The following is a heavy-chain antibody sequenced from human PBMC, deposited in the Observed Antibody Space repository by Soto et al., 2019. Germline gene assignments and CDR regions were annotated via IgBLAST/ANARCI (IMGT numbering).Heavy chain of an antibody. V-gene: IGHV1-8*01. J-gene: IGHJ6*02. Sequence: ASVKVSFKASGYTFTSYDINWVRQATGQGLEWMGWMNPNSGNTGYAQKFQGRVTITADESTSTAYMELSSLRSEDTAVYYCARGLSRHYYYYGMDVWGQGTTVTVSS. CDR3: ARGLSRHYYYYGMDV. CDR2: MNPNSGNT. CDR1: GYTFTSYD.